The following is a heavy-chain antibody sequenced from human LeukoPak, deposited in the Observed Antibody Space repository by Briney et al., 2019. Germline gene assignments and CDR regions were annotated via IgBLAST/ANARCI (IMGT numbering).Heavy chain of an antibody. CDR2: IYYSGST. V-gene: IGHV4-59*11. D-gene: IGHD1-1*01. CDR1: GGSISSHY. CDR3: ARDGGGTGSADY. Sequence: SETLSLTCTVSGGSISSHYWSWIRQPPGKGLEWIGYIYYSGSTNYNPSLKSRVTISVDTSKNQFSLKLSSVTAADTAVYYCARDGGGTGSADYWGQGTLVTVSS. J-gene: IGHJ4*02.